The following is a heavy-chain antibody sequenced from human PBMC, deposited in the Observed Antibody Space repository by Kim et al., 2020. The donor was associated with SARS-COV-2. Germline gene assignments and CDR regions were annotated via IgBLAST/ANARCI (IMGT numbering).Heavy chain of an antibody. CDR3: AKDRSTMVRGLIIIPPGY. CDR2: ISDSGGTT. J-gene: IGHJ4*02. Sequence: GGSLRLSCAASGFTFSSYAMSWVRQAPGKGLEWVSGISDSGGTTYYADSVKGRFTISRDNSKNTLYLQMNSLRVEDTAVYYCAKDRSTMVRGLIIIPPGYWGQGTLVTVSS. CDR1: GFTFSSYA. D-gene: IGHD3-10*01. V-gene: IGHV3-23*01.